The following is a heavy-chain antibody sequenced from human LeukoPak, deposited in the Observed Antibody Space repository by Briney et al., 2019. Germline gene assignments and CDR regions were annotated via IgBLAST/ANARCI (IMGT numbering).Heavy chain of an antibody. D-gene: IGHD3-22*01. CDR1: GFTFSSYW. CDR2: INSDGSST. V-gene: IGHV3-74*01. J-gene: IGHJ4*02. Sequence: GGSLRLSCAASGFTFSSYWMHWVRQAPGKGLVWVSRINSDGSSTSYADSVKGRFTISRDNAKNTLYLQMNSLRAEDTAVYYCAGQGGDYYDSSGPLYWGQGTLVTVSS. CDR3: AGQGGDYYDSSGPLY.